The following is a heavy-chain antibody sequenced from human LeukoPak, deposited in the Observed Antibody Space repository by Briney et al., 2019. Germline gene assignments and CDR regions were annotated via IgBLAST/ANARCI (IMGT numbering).Heavy chain of an antibody. CDR1: GFTFSSYA. D-gene: IGHD3-3*01. J-gene: IGHJ6*03. V-gene: IGHV3-23*01. Sequence: GGSLRLSCAASGFTFSSYAMGWVCQAPGKGLEWVSAISGSGVSIYFADSVKGRFTISRDNSKNTLYLQMNSLRAEDTAVYYCANWLLYDFWSGYHTYYMDVWGKGTTVTVSS. CDR3: ANWLLYDFWSGYHTYYMDV. CDR2: ISGSGVSI.